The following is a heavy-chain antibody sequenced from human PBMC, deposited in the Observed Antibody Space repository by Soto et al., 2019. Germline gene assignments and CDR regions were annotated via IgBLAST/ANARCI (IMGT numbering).Heavy chain of an antibody. CDR2: INHSGST. CDR1: GGSFSGYY. J-gene: IGHJ6*02. Sequence: ETLSLTCAVYGGSFSGYYWSWIRQPPEKGLEWIGEINHSGSTNYNPSLKSRVTISVDTSKNQFSLKLSSVTAADTAVYYCARDGARGGSDYYYGMDVWGQGTTVTVSS. CDR3: ARDGARGGSDYYYGMDV. D-gene: IGHD3-10*01. V-gene: IGHV4-34*01.